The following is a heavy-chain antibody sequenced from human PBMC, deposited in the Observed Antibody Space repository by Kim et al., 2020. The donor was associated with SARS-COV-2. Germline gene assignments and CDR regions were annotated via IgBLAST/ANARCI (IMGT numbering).Heavy chain of an antibody. J-gene: IGHJ4*02. D-gene: IGHD2-2*01. CDR3: TTDRWSSSDSHYFNN. V-gene: IGHV3-15*01. CDR1: GFTLSNAW. Sequence: GGSLRLSCTVSGFTLSNAWMSWVRQVPGKGLEWVGRIKSKTDGGTTDYAAPVKDRFTISRDDSDSTLYLQMNSLKTEDTAVYYCTTDRWSSSDSHYFNNWGQGTLVTVSS. CDR2: IKSKTDGGTT.